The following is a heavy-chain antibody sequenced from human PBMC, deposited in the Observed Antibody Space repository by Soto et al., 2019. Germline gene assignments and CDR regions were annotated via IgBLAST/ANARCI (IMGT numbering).Heavy chain of an antibody. CDR3: ARTIRVAVAAAVHWNFDL. CDR2: IYHSGST. CDR1: GGSISSSDW. Sequence: QVQLQESGPGLVKPSGTLSLACAVSGGSISSSDWWSWVRQPPGKGLEWIGEIYHSGSTTYNPSLKSRVTISLDKSNNQFSLRLSSVTAADTAMYYCARTIRVAVAAAVHWNFDLWGRGTVVTVSS. J-gene: IGHJ2*01. D-gene: IGHD6-19*01. V-gene: IGHV4-4*02.